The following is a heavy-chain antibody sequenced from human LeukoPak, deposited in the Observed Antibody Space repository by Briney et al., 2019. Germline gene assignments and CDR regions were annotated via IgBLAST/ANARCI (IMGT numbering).Heavy chain of an antibody. CDR2: ISGSGGST. CDR3: AKAYDSSGYYYFDY. J-gene: IGHJ4*02. V-gene: IGHV3-23*01. D-gene: IGHD3-22*01. Sequence: GGSLRLSCAASGFTFSSYAMSWVRQAPGKGLEWVSAISGSGGSTYYADSVKGRFTISRDKSKNTLYLQMNSLRAEDTAVYYCAKAYDSSGYYYFDYWAQGTLVTVSS. CDR1: GFTFSSYA.